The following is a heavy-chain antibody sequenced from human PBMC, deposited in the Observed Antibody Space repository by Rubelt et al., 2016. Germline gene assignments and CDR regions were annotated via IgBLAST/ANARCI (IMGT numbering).Heavy chain of an antibody. V-gene: IGHV1-18*01. D-gene: IGHD6-13*01. Sequence: QVQLVQSGAEVKKPGASVKVSCKASGYTFTSYGISWVRQAPGQGLEWMGWISAYNGNTNYAQKPQGGVTMTTDTSTSTAYMELRGLRSDDTAVYYCASMYSSSWYRGWFDPWGQGTLVTVSS. J-gene: IGHJ5*02. CDR3: ASMYSSSWYRGWFDP. CDR2: ISAYNGNT. CDR1: GYTFTSYG.